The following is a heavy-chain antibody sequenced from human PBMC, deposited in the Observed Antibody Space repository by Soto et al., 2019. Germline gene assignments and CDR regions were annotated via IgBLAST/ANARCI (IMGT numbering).Heavy chain of an antibody. CDR1: GGTFSNYT. CDR3: ASPLGEDSGSYYYT. D-gene: IGHD1-26*01. J-gene: IGHJ5*02. V-gene: IGHV1-69*02. Sequence: QVQLVQSGTEVKKPGSSVKVSCKASGGTFSNYTISWVRQAPGQGLEWMGRIIPILAIANYAQKFQGRVTITADKSTSTAYMELSSLRSEDTAVYYCASPLGEDSGSYYYTWGQGTLVTVSS. CDR2: IIPILAIA.